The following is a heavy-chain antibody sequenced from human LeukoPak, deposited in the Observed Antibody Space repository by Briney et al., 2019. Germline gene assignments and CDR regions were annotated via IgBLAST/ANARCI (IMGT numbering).Heavy chain of an antibody. J-gene: IGHJ6*03. D-gene: IGHD3-3*01. CDR1: GYTFTSYD. V-gene: IGHV1-8*03. Sequence: ASVKVSCKASGYTFTSYDINWVRQATGQGLEWMGWMNPNSGNTGYAQKFQGRVTITRNTSISTAYMELSSLRSEDTAVYYCARTGITIFGVVIIGDYYMDAWGKGTTVTVSS. CDR3: ARTGITIFGVVIIGDYYMDA. CDR2: MNPNSGNT.